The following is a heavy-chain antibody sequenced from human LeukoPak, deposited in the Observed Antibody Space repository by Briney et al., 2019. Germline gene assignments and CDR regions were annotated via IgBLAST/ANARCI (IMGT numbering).Heavy chain of an antibody. CDR1: GGSFSGYY. J-gene: IGHJ6*03. CDR2: INHSGST. CDR3: AWAVATITSYYNYYMDV. D-gene: IGHD5-12*01. V-gene: IGHV4-34*01. Sequence: SETLSLTCAVYGGSFSGYYWSWIRQPPGKGLEWIGEINHSGSTNYNPSLKSRVTISVDTSKNQLSLKLSSVTAADTAVYYCAWAVATITSYYNYYMDVWGKGTTVTVSS.